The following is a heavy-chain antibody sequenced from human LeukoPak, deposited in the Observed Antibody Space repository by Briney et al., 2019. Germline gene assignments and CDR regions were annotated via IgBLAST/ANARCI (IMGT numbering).Heavy chain of an antibody. CDR2: ISAYKGNT. CDR1: VYTFTIYG. V-gene: IGHV1-18*01. Sequence: ASVNVSRESSVYTFTIYGIRGVRQAPGQGREWRGWISAYKGNTNYAQKLQGRVTMTTDTSTSTAYMELRSLRSDDTAVYYCARGSGVAYYYDSSGYYFPFHYWGQGPLVTVSS. CDR3: ARGSGVAYYYDSSGYYFPFHY. J-gene: IGHJ4*02. D-gene: IGHD3-22*01.